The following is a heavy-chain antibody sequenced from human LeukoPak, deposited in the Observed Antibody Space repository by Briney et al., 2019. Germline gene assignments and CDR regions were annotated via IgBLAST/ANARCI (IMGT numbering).Heavy chain of an antibody. Sequence: GGSLRLSCAASGFTFRNYWITWVRQAPGKGLEWVANIKQGGSEKHYVDSVKGRFTISRDDATNSLYLQMNSLRIKDTAVYYCAREGQQSYGMDVWGQGTTVTVSS. CDR3: AREGQQSYGMDV. CDR2: IKQGGSEK. D-gene: IGHD6-13*01. V-gene: IGHV3-7*05. J-gene: IGHJ6*02. CDR1: GFTFRNYW.